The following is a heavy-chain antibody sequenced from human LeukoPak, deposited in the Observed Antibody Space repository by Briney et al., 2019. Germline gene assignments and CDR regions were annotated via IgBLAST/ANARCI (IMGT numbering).Heavy chain of an antibody. D-gene: IGHD3-10*01. V-gene: IGHV3-23*01. CDR3: AKVSINGEHGLTFDY. Sequence: PGGSLRLSCAASGFTFSSYVMSWVRQAPGKGLEWVSGISGSGASTYFADSVKGRFTISRDNSKNTLYLQMNSLRAEDTALYYCAKVSINGEHGLTFDYWGQGTLATVSS. CDR1: GFTFSSYV. J-gene: IGHJ4*02. CDR2: ISGSGAST.